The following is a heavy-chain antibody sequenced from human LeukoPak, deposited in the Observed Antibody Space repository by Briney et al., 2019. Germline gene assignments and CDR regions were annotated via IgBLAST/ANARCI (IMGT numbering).Heavy chain of an antibody. CDR2: IRSKAYGGTT. Sequence: PGGSLRLSCAASGFTFSSYSMNWVRQAPGKGLEWVGFIRSKAYGGTTEYAVSVKGRFTISRDDSKSIAYLQMNSLKTEDTAVYYCTRAPYYYDSSGYLPDYWGQGTLVTVSS. D-gene: IGHD3-22*01. CDR1: GFTFSSYS. J-gene: IGHJ4*02. V-gene: IGHV3-49*04. CDR3: TRAPYYYDSSGYLPDY.